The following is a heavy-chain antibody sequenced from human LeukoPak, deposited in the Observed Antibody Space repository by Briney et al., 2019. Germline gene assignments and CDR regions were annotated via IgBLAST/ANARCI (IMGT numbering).Heavy chain of an antibody. J-gene: IGHJ4*02. CDR1: GYTFTSYG. CDR2: ISAYNGNT. V-gene: IGHV1-18*01. D-gene: IGHD3-22*01. CDR3: ARSTYYDSSGYYRY. Sequence: RASVKVSCKASGYTFTSYGISWVRQAPGQGLEWMGWISAYNGNTNYAQKLQGRVTMTTDTSTSTAYMELRSLRSDDTAVYYCARSTYYDSSGYYRYWGQGTLVTVSS.